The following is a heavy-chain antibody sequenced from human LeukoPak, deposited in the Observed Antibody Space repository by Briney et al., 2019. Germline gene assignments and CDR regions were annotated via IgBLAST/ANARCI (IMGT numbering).Heavy chain of an antibody. CDR1: GGTFSSYA. V-gene: IGHV1-69*13. J-gene: IGHJ3*02. CDR3: ASTGGMGATHDAFDI. Sequence: SVKVSCKASGGTFSSYAISWVRQAPGQGLEWMGGIIPIFGTANYAQKFQGRVTITADESTSTAYMELSSLRSEDTAVYYCASTGGMGATHDAFDIWGQGTMVTVSS. CDR2: IIPIFGTA. D-gene: IGHD1-26*01.